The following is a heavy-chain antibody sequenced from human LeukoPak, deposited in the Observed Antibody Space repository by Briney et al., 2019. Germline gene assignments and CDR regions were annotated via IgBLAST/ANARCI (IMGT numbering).Heavy chain of an antibody. Sequence: SETLSLTCTVSGGSISSYYWSWIRQPAGKGLEWIGRIYTSGSTNYNPSLKSRVTMLVDTSKNQFSLKLSSVTAADTAVYYCARGLLCSGGSCSPGYYFDYWGQGTLVTVSS. CDR1: GGSISSYY. J-gene: IGHJ4*02. CDR3: ARGLLCSGGSCSPGYYFDY. CDR2: IYTSGST. D-gene: IGHD2-15*01. V-gene: IGHV4-4*07.